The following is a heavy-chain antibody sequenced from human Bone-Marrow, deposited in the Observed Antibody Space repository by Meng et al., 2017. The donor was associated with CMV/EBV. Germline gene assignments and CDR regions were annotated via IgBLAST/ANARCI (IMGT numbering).Heavy chain of an antibody. J-gene: IGHJ2*01. D-gene: IGHD3-10*01. V-gene: IGHV1-69*06. CDR3: ARGRRGMVRGVIIIWYFDL. Sequence: FSSYAISWVRQAPGQGLEWMGGIIPIFGTANYAQKFQGRVTIIADKSTSTAYMELSSLRSEDTAVYYCARGRRGMVRGVIIIWYFDLWGRGTLVTVSS. CDR2: IIPIFGTA. CDR1: FSSYA.